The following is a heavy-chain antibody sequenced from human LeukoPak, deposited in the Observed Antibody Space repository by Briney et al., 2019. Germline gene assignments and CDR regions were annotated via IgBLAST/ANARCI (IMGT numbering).Heavy chain of an antibody. D-gene: IGHD4-23*01. CDR1: GFTFTSYR. Sequence: GGSLRLSCAASGFTFTSYRMNWVRQAPGKGLEWVSSISSSSSYIYYADSVKGRFTISRDKAKNSLYLQMNSLRAEDTAVYYCARESVRTVVTKSVYYGMDVWGQGTTVTVSS. CDR2: ISSSSSYI. CDR3: ARESVRTVVTKSVYYGMDV. V-gene: IGHV3-21*01. J-gene: IGHJ6*01.